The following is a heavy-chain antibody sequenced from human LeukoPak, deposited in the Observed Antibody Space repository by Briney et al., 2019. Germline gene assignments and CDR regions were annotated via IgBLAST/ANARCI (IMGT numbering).Heavy chain of an antibody. J-gene: IGHJ3*02. D-gene: IGHD3-10*01. V-gene: IGHV4-61*02. CDR1: GGSISSSSYY. CDR3: ARDRGYYGSGSYLDAFDI. CDR2: IYTSGST. Sequence: TLSLTCTVSGGSISSSSYYWGWIRQPPGKGLEWIGRIYTSGSTNYNPSLKSRVTISVDTSKNQFSLKLSSVTAADTAVYYCARDRGYYGSGSYLDAFDIWGQGTMVTVPS.